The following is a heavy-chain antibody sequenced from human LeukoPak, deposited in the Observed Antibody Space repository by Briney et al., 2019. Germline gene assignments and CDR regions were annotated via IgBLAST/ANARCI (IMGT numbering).Heavy chain of an antibody. V-gene: IGHV1-46*01. J-gene: IGHJ6*03. CDR3: ARDRPGIAAAGPYYYYMDV. CDR2: INPSGGST. D-gene: IGHD6-13*01. CDR1: GYTFTSYY. Sequence: GASVKVSCKASGYTFTSYYMHWVRQAPGQGLEWMGIINPSGGSTSYAQKFQGRVTMTRDMSTSTVYMELSSLRSEDTAVYYCARDRPGIAAAGPYYYYMDVWGKGTTVTVSS.